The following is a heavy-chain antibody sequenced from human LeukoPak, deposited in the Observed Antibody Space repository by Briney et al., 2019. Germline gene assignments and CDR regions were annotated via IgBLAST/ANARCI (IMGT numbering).Heavy chain of an antibody. CDR1: GFTFGDYA. D-gene: IGHD2-8*01. CDR2: IRSKAYGGTT. CDR3: IRSGAGCTIKSCPYFDY. V-gene: IGHV3-49*04. Sequence: PGGSLRLSCTASGFTFGDYAINWVRQAPGKGLEWIGFIRSKAYGGTTEYAASVKGKFTISRDDSKTIAYLQMNSLKTEDTAVYYCIRSGAGCTIKSCPYFDYWGQGTLVTVSS. J-gene: IGHJ4*02.